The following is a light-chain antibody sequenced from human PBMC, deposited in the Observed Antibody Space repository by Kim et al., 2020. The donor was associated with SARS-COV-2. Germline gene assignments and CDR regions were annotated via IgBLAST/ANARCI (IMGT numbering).Light chain of an antibody. V-gene: IGKV3-20*01. Sequence: PGERATLSCRASQSVTHDYLAWYQQKPGRAPRLLIYGAFHRAGGIPDRFSGSRSGTDFTLTISRLEPEDFAVYYCQQYGSSPRTFGQGTKLEI. CDR2: GAF. CDR3: QQYGSSPRT. J-gene: IGKJ2*01. CDR1: QSVTHDY.